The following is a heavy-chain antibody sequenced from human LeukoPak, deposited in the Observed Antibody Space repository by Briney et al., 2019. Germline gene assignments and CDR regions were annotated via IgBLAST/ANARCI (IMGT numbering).Heavy chain of an antibody. CDR1: GVTFSQYW. V-gene: IGHV3-74*01. CDR3: VGGDY. J-gene: IGHJ4*02. CDR2: ISTDGSII. Sequence: PGGSLRLSCAASGVTFSQYWMCWVRQAPGKGLVWVSYISTDGSIINYADSVKGRFTISRDNAKNTLYLQMNSLRVEDTAVYYCVGGDYWGQGTLVTVSS.